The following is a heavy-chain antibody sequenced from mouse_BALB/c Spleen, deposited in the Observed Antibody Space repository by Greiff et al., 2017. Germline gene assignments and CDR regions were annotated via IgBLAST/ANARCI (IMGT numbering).Heavy chain of an antibody. V-gene: IGHV5-6-3*01. CDR1: GFTFSSYG. Sequence: EVQLQQSGGGLVQPGGSLKLSCAASGFTFSSYGMSWVRQTPDKRLELVATINSNGGSTYYPDSVKGRFTISRDNAKNTLYLQMSSLKSEDTAMYYCARDGWDGSFDYWGQGTTLTVSS. D-gene: IGHD4-1*01. J-gene: IGHJ2*01. CDR3: ARDGWDGSFDY. CDR2: INSNGGST.